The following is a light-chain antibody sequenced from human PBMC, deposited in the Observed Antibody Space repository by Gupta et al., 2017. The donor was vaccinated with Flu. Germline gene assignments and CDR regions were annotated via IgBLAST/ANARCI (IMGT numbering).Light chain of an antibody. CDR2: AAS. CDR3: QQSDSSPRT. V-gene: IGKV1-39*01. J-gene: IGKJ1*01. CDR1: QSISSY. Sequence: DIQMTQSPSSLSASVGDRVTITCRASQSISSYLNWYQQKPGKAPKLLIYAASRLQSGVPSTFSGSGSGTDFTLTISRLQPEDFATYYCQQSDSSPRTFGQGTKVEIK.